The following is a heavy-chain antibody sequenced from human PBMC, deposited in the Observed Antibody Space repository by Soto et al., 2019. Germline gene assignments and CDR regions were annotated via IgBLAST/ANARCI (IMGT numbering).Heavy chain of an antibody. V-gene: IGHV1-2*04. CDR3: ATQRDYGDYGAFDF. J-gene: IGHJ4*02. Sequence: ASVKVSCKTSGYTFTGYYMHWVRQAPGQGLEWMGWINPNSGGTNYAQKFQGWVTMTRDTSISTAYMTLSRLSSDDTAVYYCATQRDYGDYGAFDFWAQGTLVTVSS. D-gene: IGHD4-17*01. CDR1: GYTFTGYY. CDR2: INPNSGGT.